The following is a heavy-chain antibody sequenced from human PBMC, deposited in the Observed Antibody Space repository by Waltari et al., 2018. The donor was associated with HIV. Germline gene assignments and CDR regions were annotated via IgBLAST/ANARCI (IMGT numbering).Heavy chain of an antibody. CDR3: ARAGYSIRGDTAPGYD. D-gene: IGHD6-13*01. J-gene: IGHJ4*02. V-gene: IGHV4-59*11. CDR2: IQYSGST. CDR1: GGSISRHY. Sequence: HVHLQVSVPGLVQPSEALSLICTVPGGSISRHYWSWIRQPPGKGLEWIGYIQYSGSTNYDPCLKSRVTIALHTCKNQCSRKRGAVTAADTAVYYCARAGYSIRGDTAPGYDWGQGTRVTVSS.